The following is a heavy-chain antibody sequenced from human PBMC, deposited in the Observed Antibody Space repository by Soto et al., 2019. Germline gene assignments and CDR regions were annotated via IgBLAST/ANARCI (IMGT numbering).Heavy chain of an antibody. J-gene: IGHJ6*03. CDR1: GFTFSSYS. V-gene: IGHV3-48*01. CDR2: ISSSSSTI. Sequence: EVQLVESGGGLVQPGGSLRLSCAASGFTFSSYSMNWVRQAPGKGLEWVSYISSSSSTIYYADSVKGRFTISRDNAKNTLYLQMNSPGAEDTAVYYCARDGGREWLFPEAPYYMDVWGKGTTVTVSS. CDR3: ARDGGREWLFPEAPYYMDV. D-gene: IGHD3-3*01.